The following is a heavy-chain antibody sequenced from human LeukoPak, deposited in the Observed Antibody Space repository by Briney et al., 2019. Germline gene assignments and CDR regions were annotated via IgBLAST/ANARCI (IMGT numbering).Heavy chain of an antibody. V-gene: IGHV3-23*01. CDR1: GFTLSSYA. Sequence: AGGSLRLSCAASGFTLSSYAMSWVRQAPGKGLEWVSAISGSGGSTYYADSVKGRFTISRDNSKNTLYLQMNSLRAEDTAVYYCAKTYSSGWAWCFDYWGQGTLVTVSS. CDR3: AKTYSSGWAWCFDY. D-gene: IGHD6-19*01. CDR2: ISGSGGST. J-gene: IGHJ4*02.